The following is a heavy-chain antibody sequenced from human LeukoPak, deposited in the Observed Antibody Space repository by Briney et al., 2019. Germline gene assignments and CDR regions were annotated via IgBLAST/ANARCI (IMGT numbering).Heavy chain of an antibody. CDR1: GGSISSSSYY. D-gene: IGHD2-21*02. V-gene: IGHV4-39*01. Sequence: SETLSLTCTVSGGSISSSSYYWGWIRQPPGKGLEWIGSIYYSGSTYYNPSLKSRVTISVDTSKNQFSLKLSSVTAADTAVYYCARQDLRTAYGMDVWGQGTTVTVSS. CDR2: IYYSGST. J-gene: IGHJ6*02. CDR3: ARQDLRTAYGMDV.